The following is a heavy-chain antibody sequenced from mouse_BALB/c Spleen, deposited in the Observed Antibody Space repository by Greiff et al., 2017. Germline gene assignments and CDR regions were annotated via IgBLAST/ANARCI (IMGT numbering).Heavy chain of an antibody. CDR2: IYPGDGDT. Sequence: VKLVESGAELARPGASVKLSCKASGYTFTSYWMQWVKQRPGQGLEWIGAIYPGDGDTRYTQKFKGKATLTADKSSSTAYMQLSSLASEDSAVYHCASGFLFDYWGQGTTLTVSS. V-gene: IGHV1-87*01. J-gene: IGHJ2*01. CDR1: GYTFTSYW. CDR3: ASGFLFDY.